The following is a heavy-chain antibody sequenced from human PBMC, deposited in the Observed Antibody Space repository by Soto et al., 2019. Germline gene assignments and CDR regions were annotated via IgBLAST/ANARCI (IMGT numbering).Heavy chain of an antibody. CDR3: ARDRESY. CDR1: GFTFGSYA. J-gene: IGHJ4*02. CDR2: ISYDGSNK. V-gene: IGHV3-30-3*01. Sequence: QVQLVESGGGVVQPGRSLRLSCAASGFTFGSYAMHWVRQAPGKGLEWVAVISYDGSNKYYADSVKGRFTISRDNSKNTLYLQMNSLRAEDTAVYYCARDRESYWGQGTLVTVSS.